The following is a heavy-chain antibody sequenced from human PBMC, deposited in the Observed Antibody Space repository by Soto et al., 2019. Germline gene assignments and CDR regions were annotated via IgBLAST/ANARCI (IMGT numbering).Heavy chain of an antibody. Sequence: EVQLLESGGGLVQPGGSLRLSCAASGFTFSSYAMSWVRQAPGKGLEWVSAISGSGGSTYYADSVKGRFTISRDNSKNTLYLQMNSLRAEDTAVYYCAKVSGRAIPVAGSTEFDYWGQGTLVTVSS. J-gene: IGHJ4*02. D-gene: IGHD6-19*01. CDR3: AKVSGRAIPVAGSTEFDY. V-gene: IGHV3-23*01. CDR2: ISGSGGST. CDR1: GFTFSSYA.